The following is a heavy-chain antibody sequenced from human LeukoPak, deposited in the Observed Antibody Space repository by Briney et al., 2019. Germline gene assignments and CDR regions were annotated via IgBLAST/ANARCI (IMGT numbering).Heavy chain of an antibody. Sequence: SETLSLTCAVYGGSFSGYYWSWIRQPPGKGLEWIGEISHSGSTNYNPSLKSRVTISVDTSKNQFSLKLSSVTAADTAVYYCARGGGITIFGVVIPGMDVWGQGTTVTVSS. CDR1: GGSFSGYY. J-gene: IGHJ6*02. V-gene: IGHV4-34*01. CDR3: ARGGGITIFGVVIPGMDV. D-gene: IGHD3-3*01. CDR2: ISHSGST.